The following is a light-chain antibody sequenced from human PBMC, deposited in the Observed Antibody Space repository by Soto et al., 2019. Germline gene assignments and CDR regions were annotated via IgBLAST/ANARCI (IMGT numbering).Light chain of an antibody. CDR1: QSISRY. CDR2: GGS. Sequence: IVLTPSPGTLSLSPVERTTLSCRASQSISRYLAWYQQKPGXXPXXLIYGGSSRATGTPDRFSGSVSGTDFTLTINRLEPEDFALYYCQQYGSSPPTFGQGTKVDIK. J-gene: IGKJ1*01. CDR3: QQYGSSPPT. V-gene: IGKV3-20*01.